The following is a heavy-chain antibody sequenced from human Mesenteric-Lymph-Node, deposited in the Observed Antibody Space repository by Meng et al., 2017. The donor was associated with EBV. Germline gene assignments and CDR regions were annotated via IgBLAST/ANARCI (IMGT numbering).Heavy chain of an antibody. CDR3: ARAGSSGWSDLDY. Sequence: PQGGDVRLNRWEPRSLTRVVYCASFVGYDWNWIRQPPGKGLEWMGEINHSGSTNYTPSLKSRVTISRDTSKNQFSVKLTSVTAADTAVYYCARAGSSGWSDLDYWGQGTLVTVSS. CDR1: CASFVGYD. D-gene: IGHD6-19*01. V-gene: IGHV4-34*01. J-gene: IGHJ4*02. CDR2: INHSGST.